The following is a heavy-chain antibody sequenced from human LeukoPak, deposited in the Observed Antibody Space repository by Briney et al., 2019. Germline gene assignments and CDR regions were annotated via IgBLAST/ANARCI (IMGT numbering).Heavy chain of an antibody. V-gene: IGHV4-59*01. J-gene: IGHJ4*02. CDR1: GDSISGYY. CDR2: IYYSGST. CDR3: AREESLKRYFDY. Sequence: PSETLSLTCTVSGDSISGYYWTWIRQPPGKGLEWIGYIYYSGSTSYNPSLKSRVTISVDTSKNQFSLKLSSVTAADTAVYFCAREESLKRYFDYWGQGNLVTVSS. D-gene: IGHD3-10*01.